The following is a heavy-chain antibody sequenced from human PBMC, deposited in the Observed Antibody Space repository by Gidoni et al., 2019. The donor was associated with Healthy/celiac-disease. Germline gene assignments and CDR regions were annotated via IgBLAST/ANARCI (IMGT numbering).Heavy chain of an antibody. CDR3: ARPRIDYGNYRAAFDI. V-gene: IGHV3-66*04. CDR2: ISGGDTT. CDR1: GFTVSSNY. J-gene: IGHJ3*02. D-gene: IGHD4-17*01. Sequence: EVQLVESGGVLVQPGGSLRLSCAASGFTVSSNYMTWVRQAPGKGLEWVSVISGGDTTYYADSVMGRFTISRDNSKNMVYLQMNSLRADDTAVYYCARPRIDYGNYRAAFDIWGQGTMVTVSS.